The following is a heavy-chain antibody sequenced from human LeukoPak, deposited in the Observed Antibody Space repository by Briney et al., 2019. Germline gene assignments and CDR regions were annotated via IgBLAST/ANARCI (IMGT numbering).Heavy chain of an antibody. Sequence: SETLSLTCTVSGGSITSNNYYCSWIRQPAGKGLEWIGRIYTPGGSTYYNPSVKSRVTISLGTSKNQFSLRLSSVTAADTAVYFCARGGQQLVNWFDPWGQGTLVTVSS. CDR1: GGSITSNNYY. J-gene: IGHJ5*02. V-gene: IGHV4-61*02. D-gene: IGHD6-13*01. CDR3: ARGGQQLVNWFDP. CDR2: IYTPGGST.